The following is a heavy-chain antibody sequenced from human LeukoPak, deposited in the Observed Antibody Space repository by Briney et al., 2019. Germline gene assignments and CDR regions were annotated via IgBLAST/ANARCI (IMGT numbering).Heavy chain of an antibody. J-gene: IGHJ4*02. CDR2: INPNSGGT. Sequence: ASVKVSCKASGYTFTVYYMHWVRQAPGQGLEWMGWINPNSGGTNYAQKFQGRVTMTRDTSISTAYMELSRLRSDDTAVYYCARGGGYSGYDSPLDYWGQGTLVTVST. D-gene: IGHD5-12*01. CDR3: ARGGGYSGYDSPLDY. CDR1: GYTFTVYY. V-gene: IGHV1-2*02.